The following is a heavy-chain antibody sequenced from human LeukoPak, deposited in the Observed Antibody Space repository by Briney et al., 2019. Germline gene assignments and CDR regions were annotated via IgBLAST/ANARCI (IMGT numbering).Heavy chain of an antibody. Sequence: GGSLRLSCAASGFRFSYHDMHWVRQAPGKGLEFVSSIGAAGAHTLYADSVKGRFTISRDNFQSTMYLQMDGLRPEDSAVYYCARELGGTKKGGFDIWGQGTVVTVSS. J-gene: IGHJ3*02. D-gene: IGHD1-14*01. CDR3: ARELGGTKKGGFDI. CDR2: IGAAGAHT. V-gene: IGHV3-64*02. CDR1: GFRFSYHD.